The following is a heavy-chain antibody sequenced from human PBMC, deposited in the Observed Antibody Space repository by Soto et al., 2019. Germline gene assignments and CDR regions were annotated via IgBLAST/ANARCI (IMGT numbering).Heavy chain of an antibody. CDR2: IIPLFVPT. Sequence: QVQLVQSGAEVRRTGSSVKVSCKASGGSFSYYAFSWVRQGPGQGLEWMGGIIPLFVPTKYAQTFQGRVTITADESTKIVYMELSSLRSEDTAVYYCARSGEAYYDVLTGYYKGSWFDPWGQGTLVTVSS. V-gene: IGHV1-69*01. CDR3: ARSGEAYYDVLTGYYKGSWFDP. D-gene: IGHD3-9*01. CDR1: GGSFSYYA. J-gene: IGHJ5*02.